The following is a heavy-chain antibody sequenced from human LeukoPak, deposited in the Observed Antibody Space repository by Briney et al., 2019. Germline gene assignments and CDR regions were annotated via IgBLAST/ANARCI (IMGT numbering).Heavy chain of an antibody. Sequence: GGSLRLSCAASGFTLRSYAMSWVRQAPGKGLEWVSAISGSGGSTYYADSVKGRFTISRDDSKDTLYLQMNSLRAEDTAVYYCAKGPYGGNSGGPFFDYWGQGTLVTVSS. V-gene: IGHV3-23*01. D-gene: IGHD4-23*01. CDR3: AKGPYGGNSGGPFFDY. J-gene: IGHJ4*02. CDR2: ISGSGGST. CDR1: GFTLRSYA.